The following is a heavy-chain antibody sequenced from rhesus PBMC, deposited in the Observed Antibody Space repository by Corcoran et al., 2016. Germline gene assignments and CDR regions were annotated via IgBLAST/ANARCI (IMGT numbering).Heavy chain of an antibody. CDR1: GYTFTDYY. J-gene: IGHJ4*01. Sequence: QVQLVQSGAEVKKPGSSVKVSCKASGYTFTDYYMHWVRQAPRQGLEWMGWINPYKGNTKYAQKFQDRVTMTRDTSTSTAYMELSSLRSEDTAVYYCAREGIAATEALWVYWGQGVLVTVSS. CDR2: INPYKGNT. D-gene: IGHD6-31*01. CDR3: AREGIAATEALWVY. V-gene: IGHV1S2*01.